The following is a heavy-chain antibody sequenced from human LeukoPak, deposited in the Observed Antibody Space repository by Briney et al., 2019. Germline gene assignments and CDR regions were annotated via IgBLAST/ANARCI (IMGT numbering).Heavy chain of an antibody. J-gene: IGHJ4*02. V-gene: IGHV4-34*01. CDR1: GGSFSGYY. CDR2: INHSGST. CDR3: ASGYSYN. Sequence: SETLSLTCAVYGGSFSGYYWSWIRQPPGKGLEWIGEINHSGSTNYNPSLKSRVTISVDTSKNQFSLKLSSVTAADMAVYYCASGYSYNWGQGTLVTVSS. D-gene: IGHD5-18*01.